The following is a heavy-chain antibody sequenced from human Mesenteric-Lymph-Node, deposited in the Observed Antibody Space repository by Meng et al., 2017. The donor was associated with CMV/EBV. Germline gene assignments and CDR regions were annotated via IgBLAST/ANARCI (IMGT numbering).Heavy chain of an antibody. D-gene: IGHD3-10*01. V-gene: IGHV4-31*02. CDR2: IYYSGST. CDR3: ASYYYGSGSYTYYFDY. CDR1: VSISSGGYY. Sequence: VSISSGGYYWSWIRQHPGKGLEWIGYIYYSGSTYYNPSLKSRVTISVDTSKNQFSLKLSSVTAADTAVYYCASYYYGSGSYTYYFDYWGQGTLVTVSS. J-gene: IGHJ4*02.